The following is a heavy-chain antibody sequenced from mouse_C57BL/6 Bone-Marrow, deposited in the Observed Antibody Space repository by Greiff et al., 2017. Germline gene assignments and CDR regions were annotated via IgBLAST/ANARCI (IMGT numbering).Heavy chain of an antibody. CDR1: GFNIKDDY. CDR3: TTSPRLDWYFDV. J-gene: IGHJ1*03. CDR2: IDPENGDT. Sequence: EVKLQESGAELVRPGASVKLSCTASGFNIKDDYMHWVKQRPEQGLEWIGWIDPENGDTEYASKFQGKATITADTSSNTAYLQLSSLTSEDTAVYYCTTSPRLDWYFDVWGTGTTVTVSS. V-gene: IGHV14-4*01.